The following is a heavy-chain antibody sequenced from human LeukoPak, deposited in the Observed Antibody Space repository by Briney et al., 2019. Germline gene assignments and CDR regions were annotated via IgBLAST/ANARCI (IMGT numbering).Heavy chain of an antibody. V-gene: IGHV3-53*04. D-gene: IGHD2-15*01. CDR2: IYSGGST. Sequence: GGSLRLSCAASGFTVSSNYMSWVRQAPGKGLEWVSVIYSGGSTYYADSVKGRSTISRHNSKNTLYLQMNSLRAEDTAVYYCARSTDIVVVVASPPRYYYGMDVWGQGTTVTVSS. J-gene: IGHJ6*02. CDR1: GFTVSSNY. CDR3: ARSTDIVVVVASPPRYYYGMDV.